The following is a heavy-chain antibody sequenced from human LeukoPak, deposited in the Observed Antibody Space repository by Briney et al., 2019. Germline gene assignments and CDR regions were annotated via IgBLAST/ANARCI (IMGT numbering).Heavy chain of an antibody. J-gene: IGHJ3*02. V-gene: IGHV5-51*01. CDR3: ARFSGDNAFDI. CDR1: GYTFTNYW. D-gene: IGHD2-21*02. CDR2: IYPGDSDT. Sequence: GESLKISCKGSGYTFTNYWIAWVRQMSGKGLEWMGIIYPGDSDTRYSPSFQGRVTISADKSITTAYLQWSSLKASDTAIYYCARFSGDNAFDIWGQGTMVTVSS.